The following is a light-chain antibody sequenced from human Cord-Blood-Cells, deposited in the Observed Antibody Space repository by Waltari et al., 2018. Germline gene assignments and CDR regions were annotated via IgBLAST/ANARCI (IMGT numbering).Light chain of an antibody. V-gene: IGLV2-23*02. CDR3: CSYAGSSTWV. Sequence: QSALTQPASVSGSPGQSITISCTGTSSDVGGYNLVSWYQQHPGKAPKLMIYEVSKRPSGVSNRFSGSKSGNTASLTISGLQAEDEADYYCCSYAGSSTWVSGGGTKLTVL. CDR2: EVS. CDR1: SSDVGGYNL. J-gene: IGLJ3*02.